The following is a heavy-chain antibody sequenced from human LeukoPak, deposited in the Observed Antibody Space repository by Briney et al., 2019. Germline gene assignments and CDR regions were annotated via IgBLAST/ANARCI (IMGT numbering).Heavy chain of an antibody. CDR3: ATDKEATTFYYFDY. D-gene: IGHD1-26*01. CDR2: FDPEDGET. CDR1: GYTLTELS. V-gene: IGHV1-24*01. J-gene: IGHJ4*02. Sequence: GASVKVSCKVSGYTLTELSMHWVRQAPGKGLEWMGGFDPEDGETIYAQKFQGRVTMTEDTSTDTAYMELSSLRSEDTAVYYCATDKEATTFYYFDYWGQGTLATVSS.